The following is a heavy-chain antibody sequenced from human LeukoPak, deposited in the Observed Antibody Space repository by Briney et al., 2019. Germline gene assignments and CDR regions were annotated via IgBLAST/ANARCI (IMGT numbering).Heavy chain of an antibody. CDR2: ISSSSSTI. CDR3: ARDRGDGGYSGYEDFDY. J-gene: IGHJ4*02. D-gene: IGHD5-12*01. Sequence: PGGSLRLSCAASGFTFSSYSMNWVRQAPGKGLEWVSYISSSSSTIYYADSVKGRFAISRDNAKNSLYLQMNSLRAEDTAVYYRARDRGDGGYSGYEDFDYWGQGTLVTVSS. CDR1: GFTFSSYS. V-gene: IGHV3-48*01.